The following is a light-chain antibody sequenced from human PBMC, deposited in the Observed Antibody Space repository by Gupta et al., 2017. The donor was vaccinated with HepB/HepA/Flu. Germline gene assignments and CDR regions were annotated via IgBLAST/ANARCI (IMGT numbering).Light chain of an antibody. J-gene: IGKJ1*01. CDR3: QQYNSQGT. V-gene: IGKV1-5*03. Sequence: DIQMTQSPSTLSASVGDRVTITCRASKSISTWLTWYQQKAGKAPKLLIYKASSLESGVPSRFSGSGSGTEFTLTISSLQPDDFATYYCQQYNSQGTFGQGTKVEIK. CDR1: KSISTW. CDR2: KAS.